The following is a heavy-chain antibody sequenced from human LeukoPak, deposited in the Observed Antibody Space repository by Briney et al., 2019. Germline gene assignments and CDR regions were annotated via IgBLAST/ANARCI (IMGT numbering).Heavy chain of an antibody. Sequence: GGPLRLSCAASGFTVSSNYMSWVRQAPGKGLEWVSVIYSGGDRYYSDSVKGRFTISRDSSKNTLYLQINSLTADDTAVYYCASPYNNSWYGIGYWGQGTLVTVSS. CDR1: GFTVSSNY. CDR3: ASPYNNSWYGIGY. D-gene: IGHD6-13*01. V-gene: IGHV3-53*01. CDR2: IYSGGDR. J-gene: IGHJ4*02.